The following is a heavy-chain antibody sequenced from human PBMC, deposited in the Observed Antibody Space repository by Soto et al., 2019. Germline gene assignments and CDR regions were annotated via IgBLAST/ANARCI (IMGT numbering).Heavy chain of an antibody. D-gene: IGHD3-16*01. V-gene: IGHV1-69*13. CDR2: IIPIFGTA. Sequence: SVKVSCKASGGTFSSYAISWVRQAPGQGLEWMGGIIPIFGTANYAQKFQGRVTITADESTSTAYMELSSLSAEDTGVYFCARDIGFDYVNWGQGTLVTVSS. J-gene: IGHJ4*02. CDR3: ARDIGFDYVN. CDR1: GGTFSSYA.